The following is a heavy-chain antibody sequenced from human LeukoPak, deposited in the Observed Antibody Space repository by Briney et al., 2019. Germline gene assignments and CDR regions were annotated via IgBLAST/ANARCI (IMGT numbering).Heavy chain of an antibody. CDR2: IYSGGST. CDR3: ARCHNWNDCYFDY. Sequence: AGGSLRLSCAASGFTVSSNYMSWVRQAPGKGLKWVSVIYSGGSTYYADSVKGRFTISRDNSKNTLYLQMNSLRAEDTAVYYCARCHNWNDCYFDYWGQGTLVTVSS. CDR1: GFTVSSNY. D-gene: IGHD1-1*01. V-gene: IGHV3-66*01. J-gene: IGHJ4*02.